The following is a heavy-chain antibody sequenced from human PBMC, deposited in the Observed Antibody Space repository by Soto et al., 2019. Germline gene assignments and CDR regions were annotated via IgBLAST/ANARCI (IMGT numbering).Heavy chain of an antibody. D-gene: IGHD3-3*01. CDR2: IKSKTDGGTT. CDR3: TTELYYDFWSGYSDIYYYGMDV. Sequence: GGSLRLSCAASGFTFSNAWMNWVRQAPGKGLEWVGRIKSKTDGGTTDYAAPVKGRFTISRDDSKNTLYLQMNSLKTEDTAVYYCTTELYYDFWSGYSDIYYYGMDVWGQGTTVTVSS. CDR1: GFTFSNAW. J-gene: IGHJ6*02. V-gene: IGHV3-15*07.